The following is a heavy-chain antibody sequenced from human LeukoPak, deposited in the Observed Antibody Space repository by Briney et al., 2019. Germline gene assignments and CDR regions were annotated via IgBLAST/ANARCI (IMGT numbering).Heavy chain of an antibody. CDR1: GYSISSGYY. D-gene: IGHD5-12*01. J-gene: IGHJ4*02. CDR2: IYHSGRT. CDR3: ARGSLYSGRFDY. V-gene: IGHV4-38-2*02. Sequence: PSETLSLTCTVSGYSISSGYYWGWIRQPPGKGLEWIGSIYHSGRTYYNPSLKSRVTISVDTSKNQFSLKLSSVTAADTAVYYCARGSLYSGRFDYWGQGTLVTVSS.